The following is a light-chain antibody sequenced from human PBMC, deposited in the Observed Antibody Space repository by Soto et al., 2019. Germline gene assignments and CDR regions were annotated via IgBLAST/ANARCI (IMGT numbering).Light chain of an antibody. CDR1: HDIRND. Sequence: NELTQSPSSLSASVGDRVTITCQASHDIRNDLNWYQQKPGQAPKLLIYSASDFQSGVPSRFSGSGSGTEFTLTISGLQPEDFATYYCQQSFRTPYTFGQGTDLEI. V-gene: IGKV1-39*01. CDR2: SAS. CDR3: QQSFRTPYT. J-gene: IGKJ2*01.